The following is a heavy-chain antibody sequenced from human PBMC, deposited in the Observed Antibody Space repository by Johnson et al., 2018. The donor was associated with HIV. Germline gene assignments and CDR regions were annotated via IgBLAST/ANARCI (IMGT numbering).Heavy chain of an antibody. Sequence: VQLVESGGGVVRPGGSLRLSCAASGFTFDDYAMSWVRQAPGKGLECVSGINWNGGSTGYADSVKGRFTISRDNAKNSLYLQMNSLRAEDTALYYCARGRDYYDSSGGQDAFDIWGQGTMVTVSS. CDR1: GFTFDDYA. D-gene: IGHD3-22*01. V-gene: IGHV3-20*04. J-gene: IGHJ3*02. CDR2: INWNGGST. CDR3: ARGRDYYDSSGGQDAFDI.